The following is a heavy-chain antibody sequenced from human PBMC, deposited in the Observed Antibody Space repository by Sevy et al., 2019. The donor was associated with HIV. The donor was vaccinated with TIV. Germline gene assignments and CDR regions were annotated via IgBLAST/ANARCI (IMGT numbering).Heavy chain of an antibody. J-gene: IGHJ4*02. D-gene: IGHD2-15*01. CDR3: VRDGGCSSSSCLLYFDY. V-gene: IGHV3-21*01. CDR1: GFTFSKYP. Sequence: GGSLRLSCVVSGFTFSKYPMNWVRQAPGKGLERVSSISSSSNYIYYGDSVKGRFTSSRDNAKNSLYLQMNSLRADDTAVYYCVRDGGCSSSSCLLYFDYWGQGILVTVSS. CDR2: ISSSSNYI.